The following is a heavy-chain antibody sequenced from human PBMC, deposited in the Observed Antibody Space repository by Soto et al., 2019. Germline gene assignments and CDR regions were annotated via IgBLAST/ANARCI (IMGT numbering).Heavy chain of an antibody. CDR1: GASIITISHY. D-gene: IGHD6-6*01. CDR3: ARHRTSSRRQFAY. J-gene: IGHJ4*02. V-gene: IGHV4-39*01. Sequence: SETLSLTCTVSGASIITISHYWGWIRQPPGKGLEWIGTVYYSGSTYYNPSLQSRVAISVDTSKNQFSLKLSSVTAADTAVYYCARHRTSSRRQFAYWGQGTLVTVSS. CDR2: VYYSGST.